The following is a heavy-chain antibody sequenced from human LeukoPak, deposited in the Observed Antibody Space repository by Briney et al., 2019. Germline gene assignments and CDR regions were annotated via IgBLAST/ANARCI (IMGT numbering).Heavy chain of an antibody. J-gene: IGHJ4*02. CDR3: ARQGGYGDYVDY. CDR2: IYYSGST. CDR1: GGSISSYY. Sequence: PSETLSLTCTVSGGSISSYYWSWIRQPPGKGLEWIGYIYYSGSTNYNPSLKSRVTISVDTSMNQFSLKLSSVTAADTAVYYCARQGGYGDYVDYWGQGTLVTVSS. V-gene: IGHV4-59*08. D-gene: IGHD4-17*01.